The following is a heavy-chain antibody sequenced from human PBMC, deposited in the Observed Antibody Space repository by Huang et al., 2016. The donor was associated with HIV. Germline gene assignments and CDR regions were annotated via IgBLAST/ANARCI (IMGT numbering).Heavy chain of an antibody. CDR3: AKVYSRGWYYFSDY. V-gene: IGHV3-23*01. CDR2: ISESGRDT. J-gene: IGHJ4*02. CDR1: GFTFNNYA. D-gene: IGHD6-19*01. Sequence: EVHLLESGGGLVQPGGSLRLSCEASGFTFNNYAMNWVRQAQGKGLGWVSGISESGRDTYYADSVEGRFTISRDNSKKTLYLQMNSLRVEDTAVYYCAKVYSRGWYYFSDYWGQGTLVAVSS.